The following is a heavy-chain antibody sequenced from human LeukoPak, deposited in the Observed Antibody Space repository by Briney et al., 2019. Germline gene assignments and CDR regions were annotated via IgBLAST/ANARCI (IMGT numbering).Heavy chain of an antibody. CDR3: ARDLRYDSSGWAFDY. D-gene: IGHD3-22*01. CDR2: IYTSGST. J-gene: IGHJ4*02. Sequence: SETLSLTCTVSGGSISSGSYYWSWIRQPAGKGLEWIGRIYTSGSTNYNPSLKSRVTISVDTSKNQFTLKLSSVTAADTAVYYCARDLRYDSSGWAFDYWGQGILVTVSS. V-gene: IGHV4-61*02. CDR1: GGSISSGSYY.